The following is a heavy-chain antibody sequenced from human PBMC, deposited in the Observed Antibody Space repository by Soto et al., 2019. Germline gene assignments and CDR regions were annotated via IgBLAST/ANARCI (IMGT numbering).Heavy chain of an antibody. CDR2: MYYSGST. CDR1: GGSISSGSYY. Sequence: LSLTCTVSGGSISSGSYYWSWIRQPPGKGLEWIGYMYYSGSTNYNPSLKSRVTISLDTSKNQFSLKLSSVTAADTAVYFCARTRDFWSGNDAFDIWGQGTMVTVSS. CDR3: ARTRDFWSGNDAFDI. J-gene: IGHJ3*02. D-gene: IGHD3-3*01. V-gene: IGHV4-61*01.